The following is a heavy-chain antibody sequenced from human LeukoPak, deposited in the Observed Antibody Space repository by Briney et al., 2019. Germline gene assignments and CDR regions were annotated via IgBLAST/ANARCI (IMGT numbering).Heavy chain of an antibody. V-gene: IGHV3-21*01. J-gene: IGHJ3*02. D-gene: IGHD3-22*01. CDR2: ISSSSSYI. CDR1: GFTFSSSS. Sequence: GGSLRLSCAASGFTFSSSSMNWVRQAPGKGLEWVSSISSSSSYIYYADSVKGRFTISRDNAKNSLYLQMNSLRAEDTAVYYCARDQYYYDSSGYYYEHDAFDIWGQGTMVTVSS. CDR3: ARDQYYYDSSGYYYEHDAFDI.